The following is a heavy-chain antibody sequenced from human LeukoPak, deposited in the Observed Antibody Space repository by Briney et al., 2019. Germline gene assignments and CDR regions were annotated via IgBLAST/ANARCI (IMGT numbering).Heavy chain of an antibody. D-gene: IGHD1-26*01. CDR1: GFTVSSNY. CDR2: IKSKTDGGTT. CDR3: TTEVQWDSGSYYVGYYFDY. V-gene: IGHV3-15*01. J-gene: IGHJ4*02. Sequence: GGSLRLSCAASGFTVSSNYMSWVRQAPGKGLEWVGRIKSKTDGGTTDYAAPVKGRFTISRDDSKNTLYLQMNSLKTEDTAVYYCTTEVQWDSGSYYVGYYFDYWGQGTLVTVSS.